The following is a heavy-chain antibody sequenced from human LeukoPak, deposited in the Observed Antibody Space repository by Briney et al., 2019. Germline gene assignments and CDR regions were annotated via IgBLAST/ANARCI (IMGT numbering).Heavy chain of an antibody. V-gene: IGHV4-30-4*01. CDR2: IYYSGST. CDR3: ARIPRYYDFWSGSLDYYMDV. CDR1: GGSISSGDYY. Sequence: SQTLSLTCTVSGGSISSGDYYWSWIRQPPGKGLEWIGYIYYSGSTYYNPSLKSRVTISVDTSKNQFSLKLSSVTAADTAVYYCARIPRYYDFWSGSLDYYMDVWGKGTTVTVSS. J-gene: IGHJ6*03. D-gene: IGHD3-3*01.